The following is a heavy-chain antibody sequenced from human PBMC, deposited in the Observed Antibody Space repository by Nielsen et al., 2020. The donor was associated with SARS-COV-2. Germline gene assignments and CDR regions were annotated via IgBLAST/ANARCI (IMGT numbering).Heavy chain of an antibody. CDR2: IYTDGST. V-gene: IGHV3-66*01. J-gene: IGHJ6*02. Sequence: ESLKISCGASGFTISSSFMSWVRQAAGKGLDWGSAIYTDGSTSHADSVKGRFTISRDNSKNTLYLQMNSLRAEDTAVYYCARDNWGRMDVWGQGTTVTVSS. CDR1: GFTISSSF. D-gene: IGHD7-27*01. CDR3: ARDNWGRMDV.